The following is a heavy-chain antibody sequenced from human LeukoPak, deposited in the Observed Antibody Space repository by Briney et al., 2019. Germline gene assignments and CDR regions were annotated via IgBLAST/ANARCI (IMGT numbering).Heavy chain of an antibody. V-gene: IGHV4-34*01. CDR3: ARGRRGVYDFWSGYYAFDY. CDR2: INHSGST. J-gene: IGHJ4*02. D-gene: IGHD3-3*01. Sequence: SSETLSLTCAVYGGSFSGYYWSWIRQPPGKGLEWIGEINHSGSTNYNPSFKSRVTISVDTSKNQFSPKLSSVTAADTAVYYCARGRRGVYDFWSGYYAFDYWGQGTLVTVSS. CDR1: GGSFSGYY.